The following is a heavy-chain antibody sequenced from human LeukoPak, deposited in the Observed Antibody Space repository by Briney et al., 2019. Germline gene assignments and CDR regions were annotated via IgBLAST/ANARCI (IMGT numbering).Heavy chain of an antibody. CDR3: ARIGYSTSWANSDY. V-gene: IGHV3-30*02. J-gene: IGHJ4*02. CDR1: GFTFRNYG. D-gene: IGHD6-13*01. CDR2: IRTDGGEK. Sequence: GGSLRLSCAASGFTFRNYGMHWVRQAPGKGLEWVASIRTDGGEKYHADSVQGRFSISRDNSKNTLYLQVDSLRAEDTALYYCARIGYSTSWANSDYWAREPWSPSPQ.